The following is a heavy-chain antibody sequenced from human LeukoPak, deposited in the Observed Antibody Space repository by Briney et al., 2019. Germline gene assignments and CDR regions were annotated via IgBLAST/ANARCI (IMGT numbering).Heavy chain of an antibody. CDR1: GGSISSSSYY. CDR3: ASVSVGATEIDY. J-gene: IGHJ4*02. CDR2: IYYSGST. V-gene: IGHV4-39*01. Sequence: PSETLSLTCTVSGGSISSSSYYWGWVRQPPGTGLEWIGSIYYSGSTYDNPSLKSRVTISVDTSKNQFSLKLSSVTAADTAVYYCASVSVGATEIDYWGQGTLVTVSS. D-gene: IGHD1-26*01.